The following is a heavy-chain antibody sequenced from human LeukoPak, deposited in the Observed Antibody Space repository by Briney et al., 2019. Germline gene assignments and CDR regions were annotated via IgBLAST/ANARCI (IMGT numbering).Heavy chain of an antibody. CDR1: GFSVSGYW. Sequence: GSLRLSCAVTGFSVSGYWMTWVRQAPGKGLEWVANIKQDGSEKNYVDSVKGRFTISRDNAENSLFLQMNSLRVEDTAVYYCAREWQGGIAAAGTRIEGDYWGQGTLVAVSS. D-gene: IGHD6-13*01. V-gene: IGHV3-7*01. CDR3: AREWQGGIAAAGTRIEGDY. CDR2: IKQDGSEK. J-gene: IGHJ4*02.